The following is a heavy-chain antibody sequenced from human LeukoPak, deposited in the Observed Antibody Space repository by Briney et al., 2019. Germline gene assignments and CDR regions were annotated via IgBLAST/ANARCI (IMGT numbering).Heavy chain of an antibody. D-gene: IGHD1-1*01. CDR1: GGSFSDYS. Sequence: SETLSLTCAVYGGSFSDYSWNWIRQPPGKGLEWIGEIPPSGSTNYNPSLRGRVTISVDTSKNQFSLKMSSVPAAPTAVYFCARKPNSPAYWGQGTPVTVSS. V-gene: IGHV4-34*01. CDR3: ARKPNSPAY. J-gene: IGHJ4*02. CDR2: IPPSGST.